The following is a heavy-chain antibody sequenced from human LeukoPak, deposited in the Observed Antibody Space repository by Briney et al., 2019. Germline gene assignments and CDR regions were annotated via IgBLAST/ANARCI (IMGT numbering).Heavy chain of an antibody. CDR2: IYYSGST. V-gene: IGHV4-31*03. D-gene: IGHD3-10*01. Sequence: DPSQTLSLTCTVSGRSISSGGYYWSWIRQHPGKGLEWIGYIYYSGSTYYNPSLKSRVTISVDTSKNQFSLKLSSVTAADTAVYYCARDRFHYGSGIWDWFDPWGQGTLVTVSS. J-gene: IGHJ5*02. CDR1: GRSISSGGYY. CDR3: ARDRFHYGSGIWDWFDP.